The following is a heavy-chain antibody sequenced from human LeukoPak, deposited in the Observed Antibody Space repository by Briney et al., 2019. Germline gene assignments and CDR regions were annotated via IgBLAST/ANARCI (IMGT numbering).Heavy chain of an antibody. CDR3: AKDDRGIAAAGPRVEDYYYGMDV. J-gene: IGHJ6*02. V-gene: IGHV3-48*04. Sequence: PGGSLRHSCTASGFPFSGYSINWVRQAPGKGLEWISYIGIRSGNIDYADSVKGRFTISRDNAKNSLYLQMNSLRAEDTALYYCAKDDRGIAAAGPRVEDYYYGMDVWGQGTTVTVSS. D-gene: IGHD6-13*01. CDR2: IGIRSGNI. CDR1: GFPFSGYS.